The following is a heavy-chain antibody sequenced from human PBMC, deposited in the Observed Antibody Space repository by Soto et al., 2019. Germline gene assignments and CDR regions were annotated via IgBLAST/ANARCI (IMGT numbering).Heavy chain of an antibody. J-gene: IGHJ5*02. CDR1: GYTFTNYG. V-gene: IGHV1-18*01. D-gene: IGHD4-4*01. Sequence: GASVKVSCKASGYTFTNYGLSWVRQAPGQGLEWMGWISGYNGDTNYAQKLQGRVTMTTDTSTSTAYMELRSLTSDDTAVYYCARVTVAPLGDYSLNWFDPWGQGPPVTV. CDR3: ARVTVAPLGDYSLNWFDP. CDR2: ISGYNGDT.